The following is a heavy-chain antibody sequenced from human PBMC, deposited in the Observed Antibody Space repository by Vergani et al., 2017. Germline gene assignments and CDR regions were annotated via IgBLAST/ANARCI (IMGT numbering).Heavy chain of an antibody. Sequence: QVQLVQSGAEVKKPGASVNVSCKASGYTFTAYYIHWMRQAPGQGLEWMGWINPNSGGTDYAQKFQGRVTMTRDTSISTAYMELRRLRSDDAAVYYCARDPVYCSSTSCLFDYWGQGTLVTVSS. V-gene: IGHV1-2*02. CDR1: GYTFTAYY. J-gene: IGHJ4*02. CDR3: ARDPVYCSSTSCLFDY. D-gene: IGHD2-2*01. CDR2: INPNSGGT.